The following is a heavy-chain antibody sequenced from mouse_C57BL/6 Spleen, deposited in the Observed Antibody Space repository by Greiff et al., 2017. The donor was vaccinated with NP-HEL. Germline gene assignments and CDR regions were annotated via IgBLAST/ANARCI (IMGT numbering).Heavy chain of an antibody. CDR2: ISDGGSYT. Sequence: EVQLVESGGGLVKPGGSLKLSCAASGFTFSSYAMSWVRQTPEKRLEWVATISDGGSYTYYPDNVKGRFTISRDNAKNNLYLQMSHLKSEDTAMYYCARLPYDYDEAWFAYWGQGTLVTVSA. J-gene: IGHJ3*01. V-gene: IGHV5-4*01. CDR3: ARLPYDYDEAWFAY. CDR1: GFTFSSYA. D-gene: IGHD2-4*01.